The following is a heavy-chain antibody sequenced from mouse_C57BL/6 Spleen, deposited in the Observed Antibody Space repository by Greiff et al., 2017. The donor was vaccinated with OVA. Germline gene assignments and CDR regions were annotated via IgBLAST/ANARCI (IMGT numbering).Heavy chain of an antibody. CDR1: GYAFTNYL. CDR3: ARPYGSSPGWLAY. Sequence: QVQLQQSGAELVRPGTSVKVSCKASGYAFTNYLIEWVKQRPGQGLEWIGVINPGSGGTTYPSPFTGKATLTADKSSSTAYMQLSSLTSEDSAVYFCARPYGSSPGWLAYWGQGTLVTVSA. D-gene: IGHD1-1*01. J-gene: IGHJ3*01. CDR2: INPGSGGT. V-gene: IGHV1-54*01.